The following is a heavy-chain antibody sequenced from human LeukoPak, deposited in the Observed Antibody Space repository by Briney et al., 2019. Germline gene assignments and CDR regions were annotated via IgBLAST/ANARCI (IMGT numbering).Heavy chain of an antibody. CDR1: GFTFSNYE. CDR3: ARARIAAPLLDY. Sequence: GESLRLSCAASGFTFSNYEMNWVRQTPGKGLEWVSYISDHGKSRNYVDSVKGRFAVSRDNAKNSLYLQMNSLRVEDTAVYFCARARIAAPLLDYWGQGSLVTVSS. V-gene: IGHV3-48*03. D-gene: IGHD6-13*01. J-gene: IGHJ4*02. CDR2: ISDHGKSR.